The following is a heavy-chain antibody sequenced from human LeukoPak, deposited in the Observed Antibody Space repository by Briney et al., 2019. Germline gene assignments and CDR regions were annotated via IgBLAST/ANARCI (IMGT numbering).Heavy chain of an antibody. CDR2: VYYSGRT. D-gene: IGHD2-21*02. J-gene: IGHJ3*02. V-gene: IGHV4-39*01. CDR1: GDSISSNTYY. Sequence: SETLSLTCTVSGDSISSNTYYCAWIRQPPGRGLEWIGSVYYSGRTDYNPSLKSRVTISVDTSENQLSLSLNSVTAADTAVYYCARHGPVVTATDAFDIWGQGTMVTVSS. CDR3: ARHGPVVTATDAFDI.